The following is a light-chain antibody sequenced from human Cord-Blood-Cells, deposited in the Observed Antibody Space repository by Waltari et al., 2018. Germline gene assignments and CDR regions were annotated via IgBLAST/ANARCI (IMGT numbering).Light chain of an antibody. J-gene: IGKJ2*01. Sequence: AIRMTQSPSSFSASTGDRVTITCRASQGISSYLAWYQQKPGKAPKLLIYAASTLQSRVPSRFSGSGSGTYFTLTISCLQSEDFATYYCQQYYSYPYTFGQGTKLEIK. CDR2: AAS. CDR1: QGISSY. CDR3: QQYYSYPYT. V-gene: IGKV1-8*01.